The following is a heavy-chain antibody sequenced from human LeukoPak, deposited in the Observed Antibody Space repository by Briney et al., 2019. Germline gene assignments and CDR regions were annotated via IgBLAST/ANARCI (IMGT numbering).Heavy chain of an antibody. CDR3: GRVKPQRDNWFDP. CDR2: IIPIFGTA. V-gene: IGHV1-69*05. CDR1: GGTFSSYA. J-gene: IGHJ5*02. D-gene: IGHD1-14*01. Sequence: GASVKVSCKATGGTFSSYAISWVRQAPGQGLEWMGGIIPIFGTANYAEKFQGRVTITTDESTSTAYMELSSLRSEDTAVYYCGRVKPQRDNWFDPWGQGTLVTVSS.